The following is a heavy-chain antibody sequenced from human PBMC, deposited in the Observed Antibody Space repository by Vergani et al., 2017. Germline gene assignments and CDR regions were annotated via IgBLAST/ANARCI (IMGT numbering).Heavy chain of an antibody. V-gene: IGHV4-59*01. J-gene: IGHJ4*02. D-gene: IGHD1-26*01. CDR3: ARSRSGSYNY. CDR1: GGSISSYY. CDR2: IYYSGST. Sequence: HVQLQESGPGLVKPSETLSLTCTVSGGSISSYYWSWIRQPPGKGLEWIGYIYYSGSTNYNPSLKSRVTISVDTSKNQFSLKLSSVTAADTAVYYCARSRSGSYNYWGQGTLVTVSS.